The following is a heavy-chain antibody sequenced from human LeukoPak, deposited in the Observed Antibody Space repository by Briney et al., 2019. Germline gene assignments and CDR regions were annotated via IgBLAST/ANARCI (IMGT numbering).Heavy chain of an antibody. CDR2: ISSSSSLR. Sequence: GGSLRLSCAASGFTFSSYTMGWVRQAPGKGLEWVSYISSSSSLRYYGDSVKGRFTVSRDNAKNSLYLQMNSLRDEDTAVYYCAQGGSSGSYSTNWGQGTLVTVSS. CDR3: AQGGSSGSYSTN. CDR1: GFTFSSYT. D-gene: IGHD1-26*01. J-gene: IGHJ4*02. V-gene: IGHV3-48*02.